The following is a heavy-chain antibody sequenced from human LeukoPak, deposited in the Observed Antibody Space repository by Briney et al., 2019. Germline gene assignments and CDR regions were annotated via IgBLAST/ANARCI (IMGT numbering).Heavy chain of an antibody. D-gene: IGHD3-10*01. CDR3: ATGSPIELFLFDY. CDR2: IYYSGST. Sequence: SETLSLTCTVSGGSISSYYWSWIRQPPGRGLEWIGYIYYSGSTNYNPSLKSRVTISVDTSKNQFSLKLSSVTAADTAVYYCATGSPIELFLFDYWGQGTLVTVSS. J-gene: IGHJ4*02. V-gene: IGHV4-59*01. CDR1: GGSISSYY.